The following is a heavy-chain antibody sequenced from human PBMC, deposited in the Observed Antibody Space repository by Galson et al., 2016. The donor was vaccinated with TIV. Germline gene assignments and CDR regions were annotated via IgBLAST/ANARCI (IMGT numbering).Heavy chain of an antibody. CDR3: ARDRVVDGTYYYYYFGMDV. J-gene: IGHJ6*02. V-gene: IGHV3-53*05. D-gene: IGHD2-15*01. CDR1: GLSVSINY. CDR2: ISDGGNT. Sequence: LRLSCAASGLSVSINYLTWVCQAPGKGLEWVSLISDGGNTYYPDSVKGRFTISRDNSKNTLYLQMNSLRVEDTAVYYCARDRVVDGTYYYYYFGMDVWGQGTAVTVSS.